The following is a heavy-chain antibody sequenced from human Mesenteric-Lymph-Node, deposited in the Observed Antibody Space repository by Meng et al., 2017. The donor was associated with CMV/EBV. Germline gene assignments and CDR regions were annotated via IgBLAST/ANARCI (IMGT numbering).Heavy chain of an antibody. V-gene: IGHV3-15*01. D-gene: IGHD5-18*01. Sequence: GESLKISCAASGFTFSNAWMSWVRQAPGKGLEWVGRIKSKTDGGTTDYAAPVKGRFTISRDDSKNTLYLQMNSLKTEDTAVYYCIKRRIESGYGLIIFDYWGQGTLVTVSS. CDR1: GFTFSNAW. CDR3: IKRRIESGYGLIIFDY. J-gene: IGHJ4*02. CDR2: IKSKTDGGTT.